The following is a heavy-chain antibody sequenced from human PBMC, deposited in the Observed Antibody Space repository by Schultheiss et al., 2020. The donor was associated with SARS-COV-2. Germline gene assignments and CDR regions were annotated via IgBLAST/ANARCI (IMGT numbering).Heavy chain of an antibody. CDR1: GGSISSGGYY. CDR3: ARDPYYYDSSGYYRHYYYYGMDV. Sequence: SETLSLTCTVSGGSISSGGYYWSWIRQPAGKGLEWIGRIYTSGSTNYNPSLKSRVTMSVDTSKNQFSLKLSSVTAADTAVYYCARDPYYYDSSGYYRHYYYYGMDVWGQGTTVTVSS. J-gene: IGHJ6*02. D-gene: IGHD3-22*01. V-gene: IGHV4-61*02. CDR2: IYTSGST.